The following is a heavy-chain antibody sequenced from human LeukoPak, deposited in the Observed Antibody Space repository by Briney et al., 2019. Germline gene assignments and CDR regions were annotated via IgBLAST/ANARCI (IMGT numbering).Heavy chain of an antibody. D-gene: IGHD6-13*01. CDR1: GYTSTSYY. V-gene: IGHV1-46*03. J-gene: IGHJ5*02. CDR2: INPSGGST. CDR3: ARGDSSSWYEGNWFDP. Sequence: ASVKVSCKASGYTSTSYYMHWVRQAPGQGLEWMGIINPSGGSTSYAQKFQGRVTMTRDTSTSTVYMELSSLRSEDTAVYYCARGDSSSWYEGNWFDPWGQGTLVTVSS.